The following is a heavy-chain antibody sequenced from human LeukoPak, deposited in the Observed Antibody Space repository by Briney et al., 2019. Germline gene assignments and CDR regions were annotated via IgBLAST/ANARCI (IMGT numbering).Heavy chain of an antibody. CDR3: ARHCSGGSCYYYFDY. D-gene: IGHD2-15*01. CDR1: GGSFSGYA. Sequence: ASVNVSCKASGGSFSGYAISWVRQAPGQGLEWMGGIIPIFGTANYAQKFQGRVTITTDESTSTAYMELSSLRSEDTAVYYCARHCSGGSCYYYFDYWGQGTLVTVSS. CDR2: IIPIFGTA. V-gene: IGHV1-69*05. J-gene: IGHJ4*02.